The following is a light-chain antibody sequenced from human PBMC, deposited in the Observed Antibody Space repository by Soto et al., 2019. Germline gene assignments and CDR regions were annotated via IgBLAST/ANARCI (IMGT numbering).Light chain of an antibody. Sequence: DIQMTQSPSSLSASVGDRVTITCRASQGISSYLAWYQQKPGKVPKLLIYGASTLQSGVPSRFSGSGSGTDFTLTIRSLQPEDVATYYCQKYYSAPLTFGGGTKVVIK. CDR2: GAS. CDR1: QGISSY. CDR3: QKYYSAPLT. V-gene: IGKV1-27*01. J-gene: IGKJ4*01.